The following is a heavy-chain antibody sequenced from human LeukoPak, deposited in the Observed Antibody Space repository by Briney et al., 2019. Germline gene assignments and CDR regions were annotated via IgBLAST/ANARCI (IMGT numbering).Heavy chain of an antibody. CDR3: AREGGIVVVPAAGSYYYYGMDV. J-gene: IGHJ6*02. Sequence: SQTLSLTCAISGDSVSSDSAAWNWIRQSPSRGLEGRGRTYYRSKWYNEYAVSVRSRITISPDTSKNQFSLQLNSVTPEDTAVYYCAREGGIVVVPAAGSYYYYGMDVWGQGTTVTVSS. CDR1: GDSVSSDSAA. CDR2: TYYRSKWYN. D-gene: IGHD2-2*01. V-gene: IGHV6-1*01.